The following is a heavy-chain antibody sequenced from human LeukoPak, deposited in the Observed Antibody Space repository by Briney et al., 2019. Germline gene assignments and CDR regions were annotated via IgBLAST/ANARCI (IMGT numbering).Heavy chain of an antibody. CDR2: INHSGST. CDR1: GGSFSGYD. V-gene: IGHV4-34*01. J-gene: IGHJ5*02. D-gene: IGHD3-10*01. Sequence: SETLSLTCAVYGGSFSGYDWSWIRQPPGKGLEWIGEINHSGSTNYNPSLKSRVTISVDTSKNQFSLKLSSVTAADTAVYYCARKPYGSGSYLSPWGQGTLVTVSS. CDR3: ARKPYGSGSYLSP.